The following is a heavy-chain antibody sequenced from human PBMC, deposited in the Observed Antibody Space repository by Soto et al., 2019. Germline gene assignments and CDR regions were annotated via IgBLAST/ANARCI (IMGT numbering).Heavy chain of an antibody. D-gene: IGHD1-26*01. J-gene: IGHJ6*02. V-gene: IGHV1-3*01. CDR2: INPASGHT. CDR3: GRSVVGATGEILYDAMDG. Sequence: QVQLVQSGAEVKKPGASVKVSCKASGYTFTTYALHWVPQAPGQRPEWMGWINPASGHTKYSKKFQDRVTITRDTSASTGYMELRSLRSEDTAVYYCGRSVVGATGEILYDAMDGWGQGNTVTVSS. CDR1: GYTFTTYA.